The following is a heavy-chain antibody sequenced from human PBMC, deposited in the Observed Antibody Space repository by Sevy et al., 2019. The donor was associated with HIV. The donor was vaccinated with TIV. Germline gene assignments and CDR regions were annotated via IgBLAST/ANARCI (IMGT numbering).Heavy chain of an antibody. J-gene: IGHJ3*01. CDR1: GPSFSSHA. V-gene: IGHV3-23*01. Sequence: GGSLRLSCVVSGPSFSSHAMGWVRQAPGKGLESVSGIGGNVDGTYYADSVKGRFTIFRDNSKNTVYLQMNSLRVDDTAVYFCAKWGPKWGWGGNGLDFWGPGTVVTVSS. CDR2: IGGNVDGT. CDR3: AKWGPKWGWGGNGLDF. D-gene: IGHD2-15*01.